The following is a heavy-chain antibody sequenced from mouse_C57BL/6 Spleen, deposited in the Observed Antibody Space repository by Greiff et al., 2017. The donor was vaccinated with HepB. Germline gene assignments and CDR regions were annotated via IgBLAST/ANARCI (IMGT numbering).Heavy chain of an antibody. Sequence: VQLQQPGAELVRPGTSVKLSCKASGYTFTSYWMHWVKQRPGQGLEWIGVIDPSDSYTNYNQKFKGKATVTVDTSSSTAYMQLSSLTSEDSAVYYCARDGSSQSGYFDVWGTGTTVTVSS. CDR3: ARDGSSQSGYFDV. CDR1: GYTFTSYW. V-gene: IGHV1-59*01. CDR2: IDPSDSYT. J-gene: IGHJ1*03. D-gene: IGHD1-1*01.